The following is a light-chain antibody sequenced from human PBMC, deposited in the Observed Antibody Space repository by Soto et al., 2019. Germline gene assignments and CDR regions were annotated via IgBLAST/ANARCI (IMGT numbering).Light chain of an antibody. Sequence: NFMLTQPHSVSESPGKTVTISCTRSSGSLASNYVQWYQQRPGSAPTTVIYEDNQRPSGVPDRFSGSIDSSSNSASLTISGLKTEDEADYYCQSYDSSNQDVVFGGGTKLTVL. J-gene: IGLJ2*01. CDR2: EDN. CDR1: SGSLASNY. V-gene: IGLV6-57*03. CDR3: QSYDSSNQDVV.